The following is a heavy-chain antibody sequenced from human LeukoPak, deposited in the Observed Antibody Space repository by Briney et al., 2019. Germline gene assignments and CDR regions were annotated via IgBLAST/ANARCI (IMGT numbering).Heavy chain of an antibody. V-gene: IGHV3-48*02. J-gene: IGHJ4*02. Sequence: GGSLRLSCAASGFTFSSYSMNWVRQAPGKGLEWVSDISSSSSTIYYADSVKGRFTISRDNAKNSLYLQMNSLRDEDTAVYYCARGLVAPVRYGKYCSSTSCPYYFDYWVQGPLVTVSS. CDR2: ISSSSSTI. CDR3: ARGLVAPVRYGKYCSSTSCPYYFDY. D-gene: IGHD2-2*01. CDR1: GFTFSSYS.